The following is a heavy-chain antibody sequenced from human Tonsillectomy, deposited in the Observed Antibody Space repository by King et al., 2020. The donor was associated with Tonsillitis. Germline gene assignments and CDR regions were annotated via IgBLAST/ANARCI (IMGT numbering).Heavy chain of an antibody. D-gene: IGHD3-22*01. Sequence: VQLVESGGGLVQPGGSLRLSCAASGFRFSSYAMSWVRQAPGKGLEWVSTISGSGGSTYYADSVKGRFTISRDNSKNTSYLQMNSLRAADTAVYYCAKDWYYDSRCYYYYDMDVWGQGTTVTVSS. CDR1: GFRFSSYA. V-gene: IGHV3-23*04. CDR3: AKDWYYDSRCYYYYDMDV. J-gene: IGHJ6*02. CDR2: ISGSGGST.